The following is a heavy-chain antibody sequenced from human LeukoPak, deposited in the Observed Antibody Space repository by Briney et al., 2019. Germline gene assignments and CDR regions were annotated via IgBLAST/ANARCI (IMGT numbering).Heavy chain of an antibody. CDR2: IYYSGST. CDR1: GGSISSYY. Sequence: PSETLSLTCTVSGGSISSYYWSWIRQPPGKGLEWIGYIYYSGSTNYNPSLKSRVTISVDTSKNQFSLKLSSVTAADTAVYYCARHGGATSWFDPWGQGTLVTVSS. D-gene: IGHD1-26*01. V-gene: IGHV4-59*08. CDR3: ARHGGATSWFDP. J-gene: IGHJ5*02.